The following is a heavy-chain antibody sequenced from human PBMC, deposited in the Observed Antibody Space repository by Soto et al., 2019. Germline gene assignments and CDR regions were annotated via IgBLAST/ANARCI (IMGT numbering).Heavy chain of an antibody. D-gene: IGHD6-6*01. Sequence: ASVKVSCKASGGTFSSYTISWVRQAPGQGLEWMGRVIPILGIANYAQKFQGRVTITADKSTSTAYMELSSLRSEDTAVYYCARDMSHVGQLALGGYYYMDVWGKGTTVTVSS. CDR1: GGTFSSYT. J-gene: IGHJ6*03. V-gene: IGHV1-69*04. CDR3: ARDMSHVGQLALGGYYYMDV. CDR2: VIPILGIA.